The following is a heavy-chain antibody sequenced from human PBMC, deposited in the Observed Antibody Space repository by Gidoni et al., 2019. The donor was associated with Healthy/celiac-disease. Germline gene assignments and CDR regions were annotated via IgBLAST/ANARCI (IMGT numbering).Heavy chain of an antibody. CDR1: GFSLSTSGVG. J-gene: IGHJ4*02. CDR2: IYWNDDK. V-gene: IGHV2-5*01. CDR3: AHEYSYGYRRDFQAYYFDY. Sequence: QITLKESGPTLVKPTQTLTLTCTFSGFSLSTSGVGVGWIRQPPGKALEWLALIYWNDDKRYSPSLKSRLTITKDTSKNQVVLTMTNMDPVDTATYYCAHEYSYGYRRDFQAYYFDYWGQGTLVTVSS. D-gene: IGHD5-18*01.